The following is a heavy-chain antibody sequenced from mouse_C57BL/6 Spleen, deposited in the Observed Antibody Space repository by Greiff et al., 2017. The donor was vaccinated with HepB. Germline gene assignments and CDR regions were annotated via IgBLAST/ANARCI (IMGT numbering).Heavy chain of an antibody. CDR1: GYTFTSYW. D-gene: IGHD2-3*01. Sequence: QVQLQQPGAELVKPGASVKMSCKASGYTFTSYWITWVKQRPGQGLEWIGDINPNNGGTSYNQKFKGKATLTVDKSSSTAYMELRSLTSEDSAVYYCAREGDGYYGAMDYWGQGTSVTVSS. CDR2: INPNNGGT. V-gene: IGHV1-55*01. CDR3: AREGDGYYGAMDY. J-gene: IGHJ4*01.